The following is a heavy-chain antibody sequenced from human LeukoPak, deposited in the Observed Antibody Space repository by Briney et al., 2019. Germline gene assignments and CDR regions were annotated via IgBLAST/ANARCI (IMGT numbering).Heavy chain of an antibody. V-gene: IGHV1-2*02. CDR1: GYIFTGYY. J-gene: IGHJ3*02. CDR2: INPNSGGT. Sequence: ASVKVSCKASGYIFTGYYMHWVRQAPGQGLEWMGWINPNSGGTNYAQKFQGRVTMTRDTSISTAYMELSRLRSDDTAVYYCACEGDSSGYYGRAFDIWGQGTVVTVSS. D-gene: IGHD3-22*01. CDR3: ACEGDSSGYYGRAFDI.